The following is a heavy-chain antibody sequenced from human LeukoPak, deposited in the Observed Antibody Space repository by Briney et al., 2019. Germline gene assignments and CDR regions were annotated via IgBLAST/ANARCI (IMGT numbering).Heavy chain of an antibody. V-gene: IGHV3-73*01. J-gene: IGHJ4*02. CDR3: TLDYYDSSGYYYSFDY. Sequence: GGSLRLSCAASGFTFSGSAMHWVRQASGKGLEWVGRIRSKANSYATAYAASVKGRFTISRDDSKNTAYLQMNSLKTEDTAVYYCTLDYYDSSGYYYSFDYWGQGTLSPSPQ. CDR2: IRSKANSYAT. D-gene: IGHD3-22*01. CDR1: GFTFSGSA.